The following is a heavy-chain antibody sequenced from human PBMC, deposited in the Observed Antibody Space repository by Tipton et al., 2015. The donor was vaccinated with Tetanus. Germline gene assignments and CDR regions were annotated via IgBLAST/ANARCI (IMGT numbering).Heavy chain of an antibody. CDR2: IHQSGST. CDR3: ARGPKHWLTAGQVY. J-gene: IGHJ4*02. CDR1: GGSISSGNW. D-gene: IGHD6-19*01. Sequence: GLVKPSGTLSLTCAVSGGSISSGNWWSWVCQSPGKGLEWIGEIHQSGSTSYNPSLKSRVSMSVDKSKNQFSLQLNSVTAADTAIYYCARGPKHWLTAGQVYWGQGTLVTVSS. V-gene: IGHV4-4*02.